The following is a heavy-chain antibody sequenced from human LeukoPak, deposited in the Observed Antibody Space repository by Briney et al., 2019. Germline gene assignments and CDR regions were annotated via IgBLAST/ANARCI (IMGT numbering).Heavy chain of an antibody. D-gene: IGHD2-2*01. CDR3: ARDVSVPAAIRYCYYAMDV. CDR1: GYTFTSYG. J-gene: IGHJ6*02. V-gene: IGHV1-18*01. CDR2: ISAYNGNT. Sequence: ASVKVSCKASGYTFTSYGISWVRQAPGRGLEWMGWISAYNGNTNYAQKLQGRVTMTTDTSTSTAYMELRSLRSDDTAVYYCARDVSVPAAIRYCYYAMDVWGQGTTVTVSS.